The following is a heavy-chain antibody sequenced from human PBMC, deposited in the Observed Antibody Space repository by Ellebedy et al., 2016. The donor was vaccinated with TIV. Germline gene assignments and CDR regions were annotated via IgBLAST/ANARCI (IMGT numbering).Heavy chain of an antibody. CDR3: AKRADSTSWTVDY. Sequence: GGSLRLXCAASGFTFGSFAMTWVRQAPGKGLEWVAGITGSGSSADYADSVKGRFTISRDTSKNTVYLQMNSLRVEDTAVYYCAKRADSTSWTVDYWGQGTLVTVSS. D-gene: IGHD6-13*01. J-gene: IGHJ4*02. V-gene: IGHV3-23*01. CDR2: ITGSGSSA. CDR1: GFTFGSFA.